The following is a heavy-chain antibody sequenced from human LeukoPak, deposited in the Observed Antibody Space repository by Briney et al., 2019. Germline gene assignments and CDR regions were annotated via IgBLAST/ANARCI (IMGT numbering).Heavy chain of an antibody. CDR3: ARGEDTMIVPVY. CDR1: GFTVSSNY. D-gene: IGHD3-22*01. CDR2: IYSGGST. J-gene: IGHJ4*02. Sequence: GGSLRLSCAASGFTVSSNYMSWVRQAPGKGLEWVSVIYSGGSTYYADSVKGRFTISRDNSKNTLYLQMNSLRAEDTAVHYCARGEDTMIVPVYWGQGTLVTVSS. V-gene: IGHV3-66*01.